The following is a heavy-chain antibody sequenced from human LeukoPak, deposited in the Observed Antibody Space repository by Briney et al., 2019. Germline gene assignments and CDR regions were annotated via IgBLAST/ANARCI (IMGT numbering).Heavy chain of an antibody. CDR3: ARYYDSSGYLELDAFDI. V-gene: IGHV4-59*01. D-gene: IGHD3-22*01. J-gene: IGHJ3*02. CDR2: IYYSGST. Sequence: SETVSLTCTVSGGSISSYYWSWIRQPPGKGLEWIGYIYYSGSTNYNPSLKSRVTISVDTSKNQFSLKLSSVTAADTAVYYCARYYDSSGYLELDAFDIWGQGTMVTVSS. CDR1: GGSISSYY.